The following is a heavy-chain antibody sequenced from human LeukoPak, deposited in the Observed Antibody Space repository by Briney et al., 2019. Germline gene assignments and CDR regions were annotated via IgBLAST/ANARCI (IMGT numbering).Heavy chain of an antibody. J-gene: IGHJ5*02. D-gene: IGHD3-9*01. Sequence: GGSLRLSCAASGFTLSSYAMSWVRQAPGKGLEWVSAISGSGGSTYYADSVKGRFTISRDNSKNTLYLQMNSLRAEDTAVYYCAKTPFDWLLYGWFDPWGQGTLVTVSS. CDR2: ISGSGGST. V-gene: IGHV3-23*01. CDR1: GFTLSSYA. CDR3: AKTPFDWLLYGWFDP.